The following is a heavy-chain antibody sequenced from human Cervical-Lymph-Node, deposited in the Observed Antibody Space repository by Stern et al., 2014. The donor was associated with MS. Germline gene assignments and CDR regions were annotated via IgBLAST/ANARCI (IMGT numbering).Heavy chain of an antibody. J-gene: IGHJ4*02. CDR3: ARQRYFDY. CDR2: IFPGGSEI. CDR1: GYTFTSYW. V-gene: IGHV5-51*01. Sequence: EVQLVESGAEVKKAGESLKISCQASGYTFTSYWIGWVRQMPGKAMEWIAIIFPGGSEIRSSPSFQGQVPISAEKSSRTAYLQGNNLKASDTAIYYCARQRYFDYWGQGTLVTVSS.